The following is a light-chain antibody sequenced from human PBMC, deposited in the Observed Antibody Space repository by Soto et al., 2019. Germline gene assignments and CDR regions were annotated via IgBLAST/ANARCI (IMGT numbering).Light chain of an antibody. V-gene: IGKV1-33*01. CDR3: QQYDNLPLT. Sequence: DIHMTQSPSSLSAPVGDRFTITCQASQDISKYLNWYQQKPGKAPKLLIYDASNLETGVPSRFSGSGSGTDFTFTISSLQPEDIETYYCQQYDNLPLTFGGGTKVDIK. J-gene: IGKJ4*01. CDR1: QDISKY. CDR2: DAS.